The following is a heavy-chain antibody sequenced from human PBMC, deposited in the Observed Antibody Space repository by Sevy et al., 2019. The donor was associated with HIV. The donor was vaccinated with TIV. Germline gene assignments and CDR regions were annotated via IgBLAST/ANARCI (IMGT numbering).Heavy chain of an antibody. V-gene: IGHV3-23*01. D-gene: IGHD3-3*01. Sequence: GGSLRLSCAASGFTFDSYAMSWVRQVPGKGPEWVSSISGSGYSTYYADSVKGRFIISRDSSKKMVFLQMDSLRVEDSAVYFCAKDRVTVFGVVVTFDSWGQGTLVTVSS. CDR3: AKDRVTVFGVVVTFDS. CDR2: ISGSGYST. CDR1: GFTFDSYA. J-gene: IGHJ4*02.